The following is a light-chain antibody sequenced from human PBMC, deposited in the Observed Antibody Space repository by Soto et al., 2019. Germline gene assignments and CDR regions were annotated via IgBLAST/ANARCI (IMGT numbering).Light chain of an antibody. CDR3: QHYGEE. J-gene: IGKJ1*01. CDR1: KSVISSD. V-gene: IGKV3-20*01. Sequence: EIVCPQSPGTLCFSPWDKATLSCRASKSVISSDLAWYQQKPGQAHRLLIYGASSRATGIQDRFSRSGSGTALNITISRLEPEDFAVYSRQHYGEEFGQRTKGDIK. CDR2: GAS.